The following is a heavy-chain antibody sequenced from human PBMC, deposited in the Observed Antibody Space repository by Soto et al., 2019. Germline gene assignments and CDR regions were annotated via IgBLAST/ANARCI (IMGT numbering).Heavy chain of an antibody. V-gene: IGHV4-61*01. J-gene: IGHJ4*02. CDR1: GASVSSGSFY. D-gene: IGHD6-6*01. CDR3: ARVPRGYSSSQYFDF. Sequence: SETLSLTCTVSGASVSSGSFYWSWIRQPPGKGLEWIGFIYNSVTFNYNSSLKSRVTISVDTSNHQFSLKLSSVTAADTAVYFCARVPRGYSSSQYFDFWGQGARVTGS. CDR2: IYNSVTF.